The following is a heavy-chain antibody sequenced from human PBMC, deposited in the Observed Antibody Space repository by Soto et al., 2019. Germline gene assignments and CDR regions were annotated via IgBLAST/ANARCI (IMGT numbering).Heavy chain of an antibody. CDR2: IYYSGST. CDR3: VRDRYGVLY. CDR1: GASISSSY. D-gene: IGHD3-16*01. J-gene: IGHJ1*01. Sequence: SETLSLTCTVSGASISSSYWSWIRQPPGKGLEWIGYIYYSGSTNYNPSLKSRLTMSVDTSKNQFSLKLNSVTAADTAVYYCVRDRYGVLYWGQGTLVTVSS. V-gene: IGHV4-59*01.